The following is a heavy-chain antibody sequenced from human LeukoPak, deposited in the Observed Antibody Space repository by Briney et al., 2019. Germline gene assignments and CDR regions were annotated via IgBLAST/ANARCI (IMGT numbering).Heavy chain of an antibody. V-gene: IGHV5-51*01. CDR3: AREAYCSGGSCYGFDY. CDR2: IYPGDSDT. D-gene: IGHD2-15*01. CDR1: GYIFTTYW. Sequence: GESLKISCKGSGYIFTTYWIGWVRQMPGKGLEWMGIIYPGDSDTRYSPSFQGQVIISADKSISTAYLQWSSLKASDTAMYYCAREAYCSGGSCYGFDYWGQGTLVTVSS. J-gene: IGHJ4*02.